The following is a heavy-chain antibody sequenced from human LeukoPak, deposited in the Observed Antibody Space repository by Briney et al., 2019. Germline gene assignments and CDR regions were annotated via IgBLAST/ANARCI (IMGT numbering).Heavy chain of an antibody. CDR1: GFTFSSYE. CDR3: ARDRALAGRAFDI. Sequence: GGSLRLSCAASGFTFSSYEMNWVRQAPGKGLEWVSYISSSGSTIYYADSVKGRFTISRDNAKNSLYLQMNSLRAEDTAVYYCARDRALAGRAFDIWGQGTMVTVSS. CDR2: ISSSGSTI. D-gene: IGHD1-26*01. J-gene: IGHJ3*02. V-gene: IGHV3-48*03.